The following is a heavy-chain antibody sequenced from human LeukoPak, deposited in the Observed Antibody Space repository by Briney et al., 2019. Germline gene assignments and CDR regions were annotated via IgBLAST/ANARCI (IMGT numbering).Heavy chain of an antibody. Sequence: ASVKVSCKASGYIFTDYAISGVRQAPGQGLQWLGWINTNTGKPTYAQDFTGRLVFSLDTSVNTAYLQISSLKAEDTAVYCCARVGAEIIVPADYWGQGTLVTVSS. CDR1: GYIFTDYA. V-gene: IGHV7-4-1*02. J-gene: IGHJ4*02. CDR2: INTNTGKP. D-gene: IGHD2-21*01. CDR3: ARVGAEIIVPADY.